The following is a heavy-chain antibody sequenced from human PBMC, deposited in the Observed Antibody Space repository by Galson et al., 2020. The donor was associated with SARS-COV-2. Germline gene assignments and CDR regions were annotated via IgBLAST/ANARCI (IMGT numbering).Heavy chain of an antibody. CDR3: AGLRPNWSFNY. J-gene: IGHJ4*02. V-gene: IGHV3-33*01. CDR2: IWHDGNKI. D-gene: IGHD1-1*01. CDR1: GLTFSGYG. Sequence: GGSLRLSCAASGLTFSGYGMHWVRQAPGKGLEWVALIWHDGNKIYYADSVKGRFTISRDNSKNTLYLEMNSLRAEDTAVYYFAGLRPNWSFNYWGQLTLLTVSS.